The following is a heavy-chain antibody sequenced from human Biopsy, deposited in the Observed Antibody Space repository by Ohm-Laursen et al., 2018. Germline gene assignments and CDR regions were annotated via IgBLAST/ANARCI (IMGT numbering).Heavy chain of an antibody. CDR1: GFAFCYYG. Sequence: SLRLSCAASGFAFCYYGLHWVCQAPGKGLQWVAVMWSDGINKNYADSVKGRFTVSRDNSNNVLYLQMSSLRDEDSAVYYCARDDDTTGHYMILNHWGQGTLVTVSS. V-gene: IGHV3-33*01. D-gene: IGHD3-9*01. CDR2: MWSDGINK. CDR3: ARDDDTTGHYMILNH. J-gene: IGHJ5*02.